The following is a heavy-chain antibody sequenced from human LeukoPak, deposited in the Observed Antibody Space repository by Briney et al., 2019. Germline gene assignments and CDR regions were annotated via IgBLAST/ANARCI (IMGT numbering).Heavy chain of an antibody. CDR1: GFTFSTSW. D-gene: IGHD5-12*01. J-gene: IGHJ4*02. CDR3: ARGRYSGTTYYFDY. Sequence: GGSLRLSCAASGFTFSTSWMSWVRQVPGKGLEWVANIKKDGSETYYVGSVKGRFTISRDNAKNSLYLQMNSLRAEDTAMYYCARGRYSGTTYYFDYWGQGTLVTVSS. V-gene: IGHV3-7*03. CDR2: IKKDGSET.